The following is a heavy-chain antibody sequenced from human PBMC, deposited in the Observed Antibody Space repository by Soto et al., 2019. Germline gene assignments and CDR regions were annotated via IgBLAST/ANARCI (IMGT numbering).Heavy chain of an antibody. D-gene: IGHD6-6*01. CDR2: ISGAGGST. CDR1: QFTFSYYA. Sequence: EVQLLESGGGLVQPGGSLRLSCAASQFTFSYYAMGWVRQAPGKGLEWVSLISGAGGSTNYADSVKGRFAISRDNSENTLYLQMNSLSAEDTAVYYCAKGRPPFDLWSRGTLVIVSS. V-gene: IGHV3-23*01. CDR3: AKGRPPFDL. J-gene: IGHJ2*01.